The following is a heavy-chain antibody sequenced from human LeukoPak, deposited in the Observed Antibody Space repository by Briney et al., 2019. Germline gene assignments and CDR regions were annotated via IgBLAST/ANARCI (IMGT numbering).Heavy chain of an antibody. CDR1: DGSITNYD. J-gene: IGHJ4*02. V-gene: IGHV4-59*01. Sequence: PSETLSLTCTASDGSITNYDWSWVRQPPGKGLEFIGHVHYSGTTNYNPSLRSRVTISIDTSKKHFFLKLKSVTAADTAVYYCATGYGDFRVEGRYFYSWGQGTLVTVSS. CDR2: VHYSGTT. CDR3: ATGYGDFRVEGRYFYS. D-gene: IGHD4-17*01.